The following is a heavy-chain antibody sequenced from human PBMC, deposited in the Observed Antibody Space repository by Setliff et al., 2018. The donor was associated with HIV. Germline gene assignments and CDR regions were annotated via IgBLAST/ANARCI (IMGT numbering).Heavy chain of an antibody. D-gene: IGHD3-22*01. CDR1: GFTFSTYE. CDR3: AREASYYYDSSGYSDAFDI. Sequence: GGSLRLSCAASGFTFSTYEMNWVRQAPGKGPEWVSYISSSGSTIYYADSVKGRFTISRDNAKNSLYLQMNSLRAEDTAVYYCAREASYYYDSSGYSDAFDIWGQGTMVTVSS. V-gene: IGHV3-48*03. J-gene: IGHJ3*02. CDR2: ISSSGSTI.